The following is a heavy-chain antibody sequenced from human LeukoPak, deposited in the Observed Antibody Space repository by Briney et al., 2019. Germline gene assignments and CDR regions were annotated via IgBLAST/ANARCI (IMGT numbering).Heavy chain of an antibody. CDR2: IIPILGIA. Sequence: SXKXSCKASGGTFSSYTISWVRQAPGQGLEWMGRIIPILGIANYAQKFQGRVTITADKSTSTAYMELSSLRSEDTAVYYCARDRSGYAFDIWGQGTMVTVSS. V-gene: IGHV1-69*04. CDR3: ARDRSGYAFDI. CDR1: GGTFSSYT. D-gene: IGHD6-19*01. J-gene: IGHJ3*02.